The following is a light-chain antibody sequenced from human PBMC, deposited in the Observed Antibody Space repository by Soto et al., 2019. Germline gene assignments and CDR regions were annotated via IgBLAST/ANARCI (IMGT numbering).Light chain of an antibody. CDR3: QTSDSGLFGLI. J-gene: IGLJ6*01. V-gene: IGLV1-40*01. CDR2: GTS. CDR1: NSHSGTGFA. Sequence: QSVLTQPPSVSGSPGQRVTIACTGNNSHSGTGFAVHWYRHFPGAAHKLILSGTSHRPSGVPVRFSGSKSGTSASLDITGLQADDEAEYYCQTSDSGLFGLIFGTGTKVTVL.